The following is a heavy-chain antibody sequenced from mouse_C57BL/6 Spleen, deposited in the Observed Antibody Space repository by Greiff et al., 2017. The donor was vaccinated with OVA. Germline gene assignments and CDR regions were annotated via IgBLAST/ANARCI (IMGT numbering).Heavy chain of an antibody. Sequence: QVQLKESGAELVKPGASVKMSCKASGYTFTTYPIEWMKQNHGKSLEWIGNFHPYNDDTKYNEKFKGKATLTVEKSSSTVYLELSRLTSDDSAVYYCARGDYGSSPFDYWGQGTTLTVSS. D-gene: IGHD1-1*01. V-gene: IGHV1-47*01. CDR1: GYTFTTYP. J-gene: IGHJ2*01. CDR2: FHPYNDDT. CDR3: ARGDYGSSPFDY.